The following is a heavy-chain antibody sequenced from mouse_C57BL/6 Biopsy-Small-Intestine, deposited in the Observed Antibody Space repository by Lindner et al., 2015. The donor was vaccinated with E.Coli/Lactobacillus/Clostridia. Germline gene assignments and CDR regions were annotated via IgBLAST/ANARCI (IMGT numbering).Heavy chain of an antibody. D-gene: IGHD1-1*01. CDR3: VYYGSRRDFAS. Sequence: VQLQESGAELARPGRSVKLSCKASGDTFISYGISWVKQRTGQGLEWIGEIYPGSGNTYYNEKFKGKATLTADKSSSTAFMELRSLTSEDSAVYFCVYYGSRRDFASWGQGTTLTVSS. CDR2: IYPGSGNT. V-gene: IGHV1-81*01. J-gene: IGHJ2*01. CDR1: GDTFISYG.